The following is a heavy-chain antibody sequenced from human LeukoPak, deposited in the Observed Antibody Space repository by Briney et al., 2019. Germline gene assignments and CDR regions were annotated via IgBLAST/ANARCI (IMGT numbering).Heavy chain of an antibody. CDR2: ISSSGIAK. J-gene: IGHJ4*02. CDR3: ARDPYYYDSSAYFASFHN. CDR1: GFTFSDSY. D-gene: IGHD3-22*01. V-gene: IGHV3-11*01. Sequence: PGGSLRLSCAASGFTFSDSYMTWIRQAPGKGLEWVSYISSSGIAKYYADSVKGRFTISRDNAKNPLYLQMNSLRAEDTAVYFCARDPYYYDSSAYFASFHNWGQGTLVTVSS.